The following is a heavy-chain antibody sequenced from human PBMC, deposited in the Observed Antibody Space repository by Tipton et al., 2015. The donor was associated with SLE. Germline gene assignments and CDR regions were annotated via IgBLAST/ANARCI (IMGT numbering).Heavy chain of an antibody. CDR3: ARRHYSGPFDS. V-gene: IGHV4-39*07. J-gene: IGHJ4*02. CDR1: DGSISTTNYY. D-gene: IGHD5-12*01. Sequence: LRLSCSVSDGSISTTNYYWGWLRQPPGKGLEWIGSIFYTGSTYYNPSLNSRVSLSIDTSENHFSLRLNSVTAADTAVYYCARRHYSGPFDSWGQGTLVTVSS. CDR2: IFYTGST.